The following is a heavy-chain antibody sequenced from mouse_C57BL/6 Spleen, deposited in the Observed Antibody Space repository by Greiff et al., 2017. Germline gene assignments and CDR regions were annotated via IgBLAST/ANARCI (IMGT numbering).Heavy chain of an antibody. J-gene: IGHJ3*01. D-gene: IGHD1-1*01. V-gene: IGHV1-82*01. Sequence: VQLQQSGPELVKPGASVKISCKASGYAFSSSWMNWVKQRPGKGLEWIGRIYPGDGDTNYNGKFKGKATLTADKSSSTAYMQLSSLTSEDSAVYVCARDYGSSEFAYWGQGTLVTVSA. CDR1: GYAFSSSW. CDR3: ARDYGSSEFAY. CDR2: IYPGDGDT.